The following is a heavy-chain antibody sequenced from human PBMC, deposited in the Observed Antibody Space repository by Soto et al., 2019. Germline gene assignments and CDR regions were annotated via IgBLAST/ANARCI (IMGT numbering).Heavy chain of an antibody. CDR1: GGSFSGYY. CDR3: ARVVVVAARGHYYYGMDV. J-gene: IGHJ6*02. D-gene: IGHD2-15*01. V-gene: IGHV4-34*01. Sequence: SETLSLTCAVYGGSFSGYYWSWIRQPPGKGLEWIGEINHSGSTNYNPSLKSRVTISVDTSKNQFSLKLSSVTAADTAVYYCARVVVVAARGHYYYGMDVWGQGTTVTVSS. CDR2: INHSGST.